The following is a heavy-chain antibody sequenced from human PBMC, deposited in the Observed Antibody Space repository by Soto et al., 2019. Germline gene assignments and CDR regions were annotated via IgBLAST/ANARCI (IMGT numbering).Heavy chain of an antibody. Sequence: SVKVSCKASGGTFSSFTISWVRQAPGQGLEWVGGIIPIYGTVNFAQKFQGMVTITAGASTCAAYMEVSSLRSEDTAVYYCAKDRQPDWQTYYNHDMNFIDQGTTITVSS. CDR2: IIPIYGTV. J-gene: IGHJ6*03. CDR1: GGTFSSFT. CDR3: AKDRQPDWQTYYNHDMNF. D-gene: IGHD3-9*01. V-gene: IGHV1-69*13.